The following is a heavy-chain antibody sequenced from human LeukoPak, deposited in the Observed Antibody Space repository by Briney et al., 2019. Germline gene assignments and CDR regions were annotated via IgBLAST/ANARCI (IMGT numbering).Heavy chain of an antibody. J-gene: IGHJ4*02. CDR2: IYYSGST. CDR1: GGSISSYY. D-gene: IGHD6-13*01. CDR3: AAYSSSWYRGDY. V-gene: IGHV4-59*01. Sequence: PSETLSLTCTVSGGSISSYYWSWIRQPPGKGLEWIGYIYYSGSTNYNPSLKSRVTISVDTSKNQFSLKLSSVTAADTAVYYCAAYSSSWYRGDYWGQGTLVTVSS.